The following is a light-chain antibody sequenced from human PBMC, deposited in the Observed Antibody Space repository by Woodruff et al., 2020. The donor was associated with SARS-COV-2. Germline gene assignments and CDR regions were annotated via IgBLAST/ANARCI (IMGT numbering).Light chain of an antibody. V-gene: IGKV6-21*01. Sequence: SPKLLIKYASQSVSGVPSRFSGSGSGTDFTLTINSLEAEDAATYYCHQSSSLPLTFGPGTKVD. J-gene: IGKJ3*01. CDR3: HQSSSLPLT. CDR2: YAS.